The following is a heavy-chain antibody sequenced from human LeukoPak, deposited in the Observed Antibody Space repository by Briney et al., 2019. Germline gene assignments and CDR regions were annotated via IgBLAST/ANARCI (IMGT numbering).Heavy chain of an antibody. CDR2: IRSKAYDGTT. CDR1: GFSFGDYA. CDR3: SREEGYYDSSGYYLGYWFDP. Sequence: GGSLRLSCTASGFSFGDYAMSWFRQAPGKGLEWVGFIRSKAYDGTTEYAASVKGRFTISRDNSKSIAYLQMNSLKSEDTAVYYCSREEGYYDSSGYYLGYWFDPWGQGTLVTVSS. D-gene: IGHD3-22*01. V-gene: IGHV3-49*03. J-gene: IGHJ5*02.